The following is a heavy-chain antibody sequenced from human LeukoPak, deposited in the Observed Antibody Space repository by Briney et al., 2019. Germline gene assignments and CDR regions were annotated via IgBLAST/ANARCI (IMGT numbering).Heavy chain of an antibody. CDR3: ARDGLRLVENDAFDI. J-gene: IGHJ3*02. CDR2: INWNGGST. V-gene: IGHV3-20*04. Sequence: GGSLRLSCAASGFTFDDYGMSWVRQAPGKGLEWVSGINWNGGSTGYADSVKGRFTISRDNAKNSLYLQMNSLRAEDTALYYCARDGLRLVENDAFDIWGQGTMVTVSS. CDR1: GFTFDDYG. D-gene: IGHD6-25*01.